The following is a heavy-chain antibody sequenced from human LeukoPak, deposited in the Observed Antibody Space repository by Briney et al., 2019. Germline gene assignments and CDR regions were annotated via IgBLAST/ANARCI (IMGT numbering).Heavy chain of an antibody. J-gene: IGHJ4*02. D-gene: IGHD2-21*02. CDR3: ARGLSAIVH. CDR1: GGSFSGYY. Sequence: SETLSLTCAVYGGSFSGYYWSWIRQPPGKGLEWIGEINHSGSTNYNPSLKSRVTISVDTSKNQFSLKLSSVTAADMAVYYCARGLSAIVHWGQGTPVTVSS. CDR2: INHSGST. V-gene: IGHV4-34*01.